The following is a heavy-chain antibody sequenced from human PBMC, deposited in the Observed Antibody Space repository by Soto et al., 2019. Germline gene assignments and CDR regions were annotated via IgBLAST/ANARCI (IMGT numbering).Heavy chain of an antibody. V-gene: IGHV3-74*01. CDR3: ARGTTPDTARVDFDY. CDR1: GFTFSSYW. D-gene: IGHD5-18*01. Sequence: GGSLRLSCAASGFTFSSYWMHWVRQAPGKGLVWVSRINSDGSSTSYADSVKGRFTISRDNAKNTLYLQMNSLRAEDTAVYYSARGTTPDTARVDFDYWGQGTLVTVSS. CDR2: INSDGSST. J-gene: IGHJ4*02.